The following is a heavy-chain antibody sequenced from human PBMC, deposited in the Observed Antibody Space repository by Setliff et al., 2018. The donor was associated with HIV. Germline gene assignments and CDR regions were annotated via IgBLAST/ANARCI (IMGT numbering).Heavy chain of an antibody. V-gene: IGHV3-15*01. D-gene: IGHD1-1*01. CDR1: GFSFSSYS. CDR3: TTAGHGSLDFDY. J-gene: IGHJ4*02. Sequence: PGGSLRLSCAASGFSFSSYSMNWVRQAPGKGLEWIGRIKSEADGGTEESAAFLKGRFTISRDDSKNTLFLQMNSLKVEDTALYYCTTAGHGSLDFDYWGQGTRVTVSS. CDR2: IKSEADGGTE.